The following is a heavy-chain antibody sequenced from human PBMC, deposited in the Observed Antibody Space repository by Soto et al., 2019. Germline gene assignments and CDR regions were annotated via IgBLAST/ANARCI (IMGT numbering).Heavy chain of an antibody. CDR1: GYTFTSYG. D-gene: IGHD2-2*01. J-gene: IGHJ5*02. V-gene: IGHV1-18*04. CDR3: ARAARDCSTTSCFAFFYWFDP. Sequence: QVQLVQSGGEVKKPGASVKVSCKASGYTFTSYGFSWVRQAPGQGLEWMGWISGYNGNTNYAQKFQGRVTMTTDTSTSTAYMELRSLRSDDTAVYYWARAARDCSTTSCFAFFYWFDPWGQGTLVTVSS. CDR2: ISGYNGNT.